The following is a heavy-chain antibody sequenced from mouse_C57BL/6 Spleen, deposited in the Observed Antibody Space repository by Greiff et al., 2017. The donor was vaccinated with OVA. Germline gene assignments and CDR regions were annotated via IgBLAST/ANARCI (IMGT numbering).Heavy chain of an antibody. CDR3: ARSRTNWANVDY. CDR2: INPSSGYT. V-gene: IGHV1-7*01. D-gene: IGHD4-1*01. J-gene: IGHJ2*01. CDR1: GYTFTSYW. Sequence: VQRVESGAELAKPGASVKLSCKASGYTFTSYWMPWVKQRPGQGLEWIGYINPSSGYTKYNQKFKDKATLTADKSASTAYMQLSSLTYEDSAVYYCARSRTNWANVDYWGQGTTLTVSS.